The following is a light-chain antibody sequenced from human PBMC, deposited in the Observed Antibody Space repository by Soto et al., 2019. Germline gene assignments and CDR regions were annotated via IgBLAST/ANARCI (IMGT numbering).Light chain of an antibody. V-gene: IGKV3D-20*02. CDR2: GAS. Sequence: EVVLTQSPGTLSLSPGERATLSCRASQSVAANYLAWYQQKRGQAPRLLIYGASSRATGIPDRFSGSGSGTDFTLTISSLEPEDFAVYYCQQRSNWPPSFGGGTKVDIK. J-gene: IGKJ4*01. CDR3: QQRSNWPPS. CDR1: QSVAANY.